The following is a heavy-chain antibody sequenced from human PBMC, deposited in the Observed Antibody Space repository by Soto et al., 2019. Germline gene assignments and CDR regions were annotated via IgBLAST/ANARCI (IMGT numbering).Heavy chain of an antibody. Sequence: GASVKVSCKASGYTFTSRDINWVRQATGQGLEWMGWMNPNSGNTGYAQKFQGRVTMTRNTSISTAYMELSSLRSEDTAVYHCARWDYGVYARFDYWGQGTLVTVSS. CDR1: GYTFTSRD. CDR3: ARWDYGVYARFDY. D-gene: IGHD4-17*01. V-gene: IGHV1-8*01. CDR2: MNPNSGNT. J-gene: IGHJ4*02.